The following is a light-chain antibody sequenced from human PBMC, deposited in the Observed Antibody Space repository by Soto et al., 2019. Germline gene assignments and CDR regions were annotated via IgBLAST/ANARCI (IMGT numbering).Light chain of an antibody. V-gene: IGLV1-40*01. CDR3: QSYDSSLSGSGV. CDR1: SSNIGAGYD. Sequence: QAVVTQPPSVSGAPGQRVTISCSGSSSNIGAGYDVHWYQQLPGTAPKLLISANNIRPSGVPDRFSGSKSGTSASLAITGLQAADEADYYCQSYDSSLSGSGVFGGGTQLTVL. CDR2: ANN. J-gene: IGLJ3*02.